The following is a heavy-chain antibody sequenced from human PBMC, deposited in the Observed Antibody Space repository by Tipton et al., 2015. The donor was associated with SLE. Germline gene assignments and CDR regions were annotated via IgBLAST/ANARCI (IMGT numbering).Heavy chain of an antibody. D-gene: IGHD3-22*01. CDR3: ARVATGITMIVVALGFDY. J-gene: IGHJ4*02. V-gene: IGHV3-23*01. Sequence: SLRLSCAASGFTFSSYAMSWVRQAPGKGLEWVSAISGSGGSTYYADSVKGRFTISRDNSKNSLYLQMNSLRAEDTAVYYCARVATGITMIVVALGFDYWGQGTLVTVSS. CDR1: GFTFSSYA. CDR2: ISGSGGST.